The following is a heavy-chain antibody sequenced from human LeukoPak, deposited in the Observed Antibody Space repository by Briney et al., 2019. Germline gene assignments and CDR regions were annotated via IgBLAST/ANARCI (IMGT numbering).Heavy chain of an antibody. J-gene: IGHJ4*02. CDR2: ISSSSSYI. CDR3: ARELMVRGVSDY. D-gene: IGHD3-10*01. CDR1: GFTFSSYS. V-gene: IGHV3-21*01. Sequence: GGSLRLSCAASGFTFSSYSMNRVRQAPGKGLEWVSSISSSSSYIYYADSVKGRFTISRDNAKNSLYLQMNSLRAEDTAVYYCARELMVRGVSDYWGQGTLVTVSS.